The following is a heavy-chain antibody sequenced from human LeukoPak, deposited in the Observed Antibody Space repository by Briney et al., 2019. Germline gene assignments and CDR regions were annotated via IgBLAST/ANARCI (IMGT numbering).Heavy chain of an antibody. CDR1: GFTFTSYA. CDR2: ISASGSGT. V-gene: IGHV3-23*01. CDR3: AKGRDTSGRQNFDF. Sequence: GGSLRLSCEASGFTFTSYAMHWVRQAPGKGLEWVSSISASGSGTFYTDSMSGRFTISRDNAKKTLFLQVKNLRLGDTALYYCAKGRDTSGRQNFDFWGQGTLVTVSS. D-gene: IGHD6-19*01. J-gene: IGHJ4*02.